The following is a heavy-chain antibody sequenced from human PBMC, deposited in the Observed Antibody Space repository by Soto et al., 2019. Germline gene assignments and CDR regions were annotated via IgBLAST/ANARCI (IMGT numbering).Heavy chain of an antibody. J-gene: IGHJ6*02. CDR3: ARIMVRGVITYSRDYHGMDV. D-gene: IGHD3-10*01. Sequence: GESLKISCKGSGYSFSNYWIGWVRQMPGKGLEWMGIIFPRDSGTRYSPSFQGQVTISADKSISTAYLQWSSLKASDTAMYYCARIMVRGVITYSRDYHGMDVWGQGTTVTVSS. CDR2: IFPRDSGT. CDR1: GYSFSNYW. V-gene: IGHV5-51*01.